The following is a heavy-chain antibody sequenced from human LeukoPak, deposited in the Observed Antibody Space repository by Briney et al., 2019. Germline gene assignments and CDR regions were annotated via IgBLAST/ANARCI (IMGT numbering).Heavy chain of an antibody. CDR3: ARELRTFDS. D-gene: IGHD3-16*01. J-gene: IGHJ4*02. Sequence: GGSLRLSCAASGFTFSSYWMTWVRQAPGKGLEWVANIKHNGDDLNYVDSVEDRFTISRDNAKNSLYLHMTDLRAEDTAVYYCARELRTFDSWGQGTLVTVSS. V-gene: IGHV3-7*01. CDR2: IKHNGDDL. CDR1: GFTFSSYW.